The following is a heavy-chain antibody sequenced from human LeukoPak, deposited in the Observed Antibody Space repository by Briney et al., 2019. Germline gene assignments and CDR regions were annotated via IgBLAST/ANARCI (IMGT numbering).Heavy chain of an antibody. J-gene: IGHJ4*02. Sequence: PGGSLRLSCAASGFTFSSYGMHWVRQAPGKGLEWVAVISYDGSNKYYADSVKGRFTISRDNSKNTLYLKMNSLRAEDTAVYYCAKVRKPRALLGVFDYWGQGTLVTVSS. V-gene: IGHV3-30*18. D-gene: IGHD3-16*01. CDR3: AKVRKPRALLGVFDY. CDR2: ISYDGSNK. CDR1: GFTFSSYG.